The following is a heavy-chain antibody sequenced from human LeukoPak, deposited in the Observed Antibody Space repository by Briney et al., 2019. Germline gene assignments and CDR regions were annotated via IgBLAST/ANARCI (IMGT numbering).Heavy chain of an antibody. CDR1: GGSISSSSYY. CDR2: IYYSGST. D-gene: IGHD4-17*01. J-gene: IGHJ6*03. Sequence: RSETLSLTCTVSGGSISSSSYYWGWIRQPPGKGLEWIGSIYYSGSTYYNPSLKSRVTISVDTSKNQFSLKLSSVTAADTAVYYSIRGRYYYYYMDVWGKGTTVTISS. V-gene: IGHV4-39*01. CDR3: IRGRYYYYYMDV.